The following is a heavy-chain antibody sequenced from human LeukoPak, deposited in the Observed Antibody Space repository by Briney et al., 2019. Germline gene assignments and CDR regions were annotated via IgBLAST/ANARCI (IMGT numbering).Heavy chain of an antibody. Sequence: GRSLRLSCAASGFTFSNYWMSWVRQAPGKGLEWVANIKQDGSEKYYVDSVKGRFTISRDNAKNSLYLQMNSLRAEDTAVYYCARDRGIVGTTGYYYMDVWGKGTTVTVSS. J-gene: IGHJ6*03. CDR1: GFTFSNYW. D-gene: IGHD1-26*01. V-gene: IGHV3-7*01. CDR3: ARDRGIVGTTGYYYMDV. CDR2: IKQDGSEK.